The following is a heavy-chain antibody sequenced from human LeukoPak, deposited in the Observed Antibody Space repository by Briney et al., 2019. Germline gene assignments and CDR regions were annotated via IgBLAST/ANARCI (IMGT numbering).Heavy chain of an antibody. J-gene: IGHJ4*02. V-gene: IGHV3-7*01. CDR1: GFIFSSYS. D-gene: IGHD1-26*01. CDR3: ARDVVGALDY. Sequence: GGSLRLSCAASGFIFSSYSTGWVRQAPGKGLEWVANIKGDASAKHYVDSVKGRFTISRDNADNSVYLQMNSLRVEDTAVYYCARDVVGALDYWGQGTLVTVSS. CDR2: IKGDASAK.